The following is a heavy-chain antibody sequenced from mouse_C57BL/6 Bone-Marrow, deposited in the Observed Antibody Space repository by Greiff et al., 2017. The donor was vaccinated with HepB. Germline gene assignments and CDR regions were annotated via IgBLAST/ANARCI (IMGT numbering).Heavy chain of an antibody. CDR3: ATDLITTVVAPYYFDY. D-gene: IGHD1-1*01. J-gene: IGHJ2*01. CDR2: IHPSDSDT. Sequence: VQLQESGAELVKPGASVKVSCKASGYTFTSYWMHWVKQRPGQGLEWIGRIHPSDSDTNYNQKFKGKATLTVDKSSSTAYMQLSSLTSEDSAVYYCATDLITTVVAPYYFDYWGQGTTLTVSS. V-gene: IGHV1-74*01. CDR1: GYTFTSYW.